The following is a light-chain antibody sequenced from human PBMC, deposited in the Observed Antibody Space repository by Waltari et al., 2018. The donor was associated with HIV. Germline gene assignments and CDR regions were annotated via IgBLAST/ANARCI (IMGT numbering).Light chain of an antibody. CDR3: QQRSNWPPVT. Sequence: EVVLTQSPSTLSLSQGERATLSCRASQNIGNYLAWYQQKPGQAPRLLIYDASTRASGIPARFSGSGSGTDFTLTISSLEPEEVAVYYCQQRSNWPPVTFGQGTRLEI. CDR1: QNIGNY. V-gene: IGKV3-11*01. CDR2: DAS. J-gene: IGKJ5*01.